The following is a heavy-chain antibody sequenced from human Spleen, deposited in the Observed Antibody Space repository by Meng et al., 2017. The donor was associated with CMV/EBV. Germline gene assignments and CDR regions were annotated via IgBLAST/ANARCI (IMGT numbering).Heavy chain of an antibody. Sequence: GESLKISCAASGFTFRSYEMNWVRQAPGKGLEWVSYISSSGNTIYYADSVKDRFTISRDNAKNSLYLQMNSLRAEDTAVYYCARDPGGELDYWGQGTLVTVSS. CDR1: GFTFRSYE. J-gene: IGHJ4*02. V-gene: IGHV3-48*03. CDR2: ISSSGNTI. D-gene: IGHD1-26*01. CDR3: ARDPGGELDY.